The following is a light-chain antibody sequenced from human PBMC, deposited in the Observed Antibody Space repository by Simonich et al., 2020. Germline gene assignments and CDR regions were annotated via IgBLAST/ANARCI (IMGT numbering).Light chain of an antibody. CDR3: MIWHSSAWV. V-gene: IGLV5-45*01. Sequence: QAVLTQPASLSASPGASASLTCTLRSGINVVTYRIYWYQQKPGSPPQYLLRYKSNSDKQQCSGVPRRFSGSKDASANAGILLISGLQSEDEADYYCMIWHSSAWVFGGGTKLTVL. J-gene: IGLJ3*02. CDR1: SGINVVTYR. CDR2: YKSNSDK.